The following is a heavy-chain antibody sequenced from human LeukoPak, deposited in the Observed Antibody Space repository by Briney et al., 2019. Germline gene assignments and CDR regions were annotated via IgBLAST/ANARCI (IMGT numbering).Heavy chain of an antibody. CDR1: GYIFTSYS. CDR2: ISAYSGET. Sequence: ASVKVSCKASGYIFTSYSISWVRQAPGQGLEWMGWISAYSGETDYAQKLQGRVTMTTDTSTSTAYMELRSLRSDDTAVYYCAREGDYDSSGWHWGQGTLVTVSS. D-gene: IGHD3-22*01. CDR3: AREGDYDSSGWH. J-gene: IGHJ4*02. V-gene: IGHV1-18*04.